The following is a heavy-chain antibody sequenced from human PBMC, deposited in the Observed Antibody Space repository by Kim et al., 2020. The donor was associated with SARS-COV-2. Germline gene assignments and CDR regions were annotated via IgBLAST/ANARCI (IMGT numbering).Heavy chain of an antibody. Sequence: GGSLRLSCAASGFTVSSKYMSWVRQAPGRGLEWVSVIYPDRSTYYTDSAKGRIPISRDNSKHTLYLQMNTLRAEDTAVYYCARDLNYWGQGTLVTVSS. J-gene: IGHJ4*02. CDR2: IYPDRST. V-gene: IGHV3-53*01. CDR3: ARDLNY. CDR1: GFTVSSKY.